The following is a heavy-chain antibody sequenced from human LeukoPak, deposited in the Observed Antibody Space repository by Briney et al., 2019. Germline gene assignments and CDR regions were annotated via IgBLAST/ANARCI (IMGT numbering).Heavy chain of an antibody. CDR2: IYSGGST. CDR3: ASGSGSYRTPYYYMDV. Sequence: GGSLRLSCVASGFTVSSNYMSWVRQAPGKGPEWVSVIYSGGSTYYADSVKGRFTISRDNSKNTLYLQMNSLRAEDTAVYYCASGSGSYRTPYYYMDVWGTGTTVTVSS. CDR1: GFTVSSNY. D-gene: IGHD3-10*01. J-gene: IGHJ6*03. V-gene: IGHV3-53*01.